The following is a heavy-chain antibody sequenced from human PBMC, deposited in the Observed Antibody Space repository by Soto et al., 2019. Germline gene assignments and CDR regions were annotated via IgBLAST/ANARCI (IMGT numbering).Heavy chain of an antibody. CDR1: GFSFRSYA. V-gene: IGHV3-30-3*01. CDR2: ISYDGSNK. D-gene: IGHD2-21*02. J-gene: IGHJ4*02. Sequence: GESLRLSCVASGFSFRSYAMHWVRQAPGKGLEWVSVISYDGSNKYYADSVKGRFTISRDNVKNTLFLQMNSLRAEDSAVYYCARGLIVVMTAPFDYWCQGTLVTVSS. CDR3: ARGLIVVMTAPFDY.